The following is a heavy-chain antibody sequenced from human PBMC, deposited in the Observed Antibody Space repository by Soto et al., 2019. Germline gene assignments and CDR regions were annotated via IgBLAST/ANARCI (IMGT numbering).Heavy chain of an antibody. CDR3: ARDLNYGLFDY. D-gene: IGHD4-17*01. CDR1: GFTFSDYY. CDR2: ISSRSDYT. Sequence: GSLRLSCAASGFTFSDYYMIWIRQAPGKGLEWVSYISSRSDYTNYADSVKGRFTISRDNAKNSLYLQMNSLRAEDTAVYYCARDLNYGLFDYWGQGTLVTV. V-gene: IGHV3-11*06. J-gene: IGHJ4*02.